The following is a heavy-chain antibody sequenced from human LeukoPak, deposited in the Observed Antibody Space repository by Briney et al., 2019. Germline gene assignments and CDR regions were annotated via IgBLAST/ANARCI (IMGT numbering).Heavy chain of an antibody. J-gene: IGHJ4*02. D-gene: IGHD3-10*01. CDR2: IFNGGST. Sequence: PGGSLRLSCAASGFTFSSYVMIWVRQAPGKGLEWVSVIFNGGSTYYADSVKGRFTISTDNSKNMLYLQMNSLRAKDTAVYYCARGLFASGSYYNFFDYWAQGTLVTVSS. CDR1: GFTFSSYV. V-gene: IGHV3-66*01. CDR3: ARGLFASGSYYNFFDY.